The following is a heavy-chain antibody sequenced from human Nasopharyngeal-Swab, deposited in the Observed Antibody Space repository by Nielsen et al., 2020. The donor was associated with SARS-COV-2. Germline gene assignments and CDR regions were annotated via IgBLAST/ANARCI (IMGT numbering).Heavy chain of an antibody. J-gene: IGHJ3*01. D-gene: IGHD1-1*01. CDR2: INWNGGTK. Sequence: SLKISCVASGFVFDDFGMHWVRQAPGKGLEWVSSINWNGGTKVYADSVRGRFTISRDNAKNSLYLQMNSLRPEDTAFYYCAKLRQPDFDALHVWGQGTMVTVSS. CDR1: GFVFDDFG. V-gene: IGHV3-9*01. CDR3: AKLRQPDFDALHV.